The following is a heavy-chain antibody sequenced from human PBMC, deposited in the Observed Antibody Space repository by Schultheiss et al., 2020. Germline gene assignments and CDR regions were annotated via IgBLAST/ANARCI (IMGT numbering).Heavy chain of an antibody. CDR2: INSDGSST. V-gene: IGHV3-74*01. Sequence: GGSLRLSCVDSGFTLSSYAMNWVRQAPGKGLVWVSRINSDGSSTSYADSVKGRFTISRDNAKNSLYLQMNSLRAEDTAVYYCAREYVDSNYGHGMDVWGKGTTVTVSS. CDR1: GFTLSSYA. D-gene: IGHD4-11*01. J-gene: IGHJ6*04. CDR3: AREYVDSNYGHGMDV.